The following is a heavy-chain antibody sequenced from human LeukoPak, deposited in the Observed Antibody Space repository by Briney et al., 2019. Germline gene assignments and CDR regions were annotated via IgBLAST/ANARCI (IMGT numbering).Heavy chain of an antibody. CDR1: GGSISSYY. D-gene: IGHD6-19*01. V-gene: IGHV4-59*01. CDR3: ARSIAVAGTDNWFDP. J-gene: IGHJ5*02. CDR2: IYYSGST. Sequence: SETLSLTCTVSGGSISSYYWSWIRQPPGKGLEWIGYIYYSGSTNYNPSLKSRATISVDTSKNQFSLKLSSVTAADTAVYYCARSIAVAGTDNWFDPWGQGTLVTVSS.